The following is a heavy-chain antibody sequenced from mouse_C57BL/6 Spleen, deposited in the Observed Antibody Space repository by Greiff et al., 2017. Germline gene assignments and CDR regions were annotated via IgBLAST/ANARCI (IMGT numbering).Heavy chain of an antibody. V-gene: IGHV1-9*01. Sequence: QVQLKESGAELMKPGASVKLSCKATGYTFPGYWTEWVKQRPGHGLGWIGEFLPGSGSTNYNEKFKGKATFTADTSSNTAYMQLSSLTTEDAAIYYCASLLLSYYFDYWGQGTTLTVSS. CDR1: GYTFPGYW. CDR2: FLPGSGST. J-gene: IGHJ2*01. CDR3: ASLLLSYYFDY. D-gene: IGHD2-10*01.